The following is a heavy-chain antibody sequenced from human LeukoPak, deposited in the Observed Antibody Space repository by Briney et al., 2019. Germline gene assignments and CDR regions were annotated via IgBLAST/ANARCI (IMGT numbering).Heavy chain of an antibody. CDR3: ARDANWFDP. J-gene: IGHJ5*02. V-gene: IGHV3-7*01. Sequence: QPGGSLRLSCAASGFSFSSYWMSWVRQPPGKGLEWVANIKEDGSEKNYVDSVKGRFTISRDNAKSSVYLQMNSLRAEDTAVYYCARDANWFDPWGQGTLVTVSS. CDR2: IKEDGSEK. CDR1: GFSFSSYW.